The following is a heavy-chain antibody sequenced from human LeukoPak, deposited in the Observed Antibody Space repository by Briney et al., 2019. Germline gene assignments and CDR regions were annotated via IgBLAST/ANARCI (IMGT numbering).Heavy chain of an antibody. J-gene: IGHJ3*02. CDR2: IIPIFGTA. CDR3: ARDTPRRGNLGGAFDI. V-gene: IGHV1-69*06. D-gene: IGHD4-23*01. CDR1: GGTFSSYA. Sequence: GASVKVSCKASGGTFSSYAISWVRQAPGQGLEWMGGIIPIFGTANYAQKFQGRVTITADKSTSTAYKELSSLRSEDTAVYYCARDTPRRGNLGGAFDIWGQGTMVTVSS.